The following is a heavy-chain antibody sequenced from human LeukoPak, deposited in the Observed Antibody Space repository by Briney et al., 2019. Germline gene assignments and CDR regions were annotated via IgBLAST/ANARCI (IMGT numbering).Heavy chain of an antibody. D-gene: IGHD2-2*01. CDR2: IYNTWST. V-gene: IGHV4-39*01. CDR3: ARNITSVIPAGYFDY. Sequence: SETLSLTCSVSGGSIGSGRYYWAWIRQPPGKGLEWIGSIYNTWSTSYNPPLKSRVTMSVDTSKNQFSLRLSSVTAADTAVYYCARNITSVIPAGYFDYWGQGTLVTVSS. CDR1: GGSIGSGRYY. J-gene: IGHJ4*02.